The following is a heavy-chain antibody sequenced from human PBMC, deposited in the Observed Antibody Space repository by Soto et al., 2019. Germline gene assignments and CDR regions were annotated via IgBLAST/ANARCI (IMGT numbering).Heavy chain of an antibody. CDR2: IYGGGST. V-gene: IGHV3-53*01. CDR1: GLIVSRNY. J-gene: IGHJ4*02. CDR3: ARVVAGDIES. D-gene: IGHD6-19*01. Sequence: EVQLVESGGGLIQRGGSLRLSCAASGLIVSRNYMSWVRQATGKGLEWVSLIYGGGSTSYEDSVKGRFTISRDNSKNRMYLQMNSLRVEDTAVYYCARVVAGDIESWGQGTLVTVSS.